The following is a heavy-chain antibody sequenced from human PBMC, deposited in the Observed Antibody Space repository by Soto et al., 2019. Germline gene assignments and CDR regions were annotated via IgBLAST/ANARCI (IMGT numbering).Heavy chain of an antibody. V-gene: IGHV4-4*02. CDR1: GGSFTSNNW. CDR2: IYRTGST. CDR3: ASRDPGTSVDY. D-gene: IGHD1-7*01. J-gene: IGHJ4*02. Sequence: SETLSLTCAVSGGSFTSNNWWTWVRQPPGQGLEWIGEIYRTGSTNYNPSLKSRVTISLDKSENQFSLKVTSLTAADTAVYYCASRDPGTSVDYWGQGTWVTVSS.